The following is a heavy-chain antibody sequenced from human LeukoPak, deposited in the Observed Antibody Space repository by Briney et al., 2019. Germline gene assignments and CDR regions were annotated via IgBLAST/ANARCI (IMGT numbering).Heavy chain of an antibody. V-gene: IGHV3-30*03. CDR3: ARDREPDAFDI. CDR1: GFTFSSYG. Sequence: GGSLRLSCAASGFTFSSYGMHWVRQAPGKGLEWVAVISYDGSNKYYADSVKGRFTISRDNAKNSLFLQMNSLRAEDTGVYYCARDREPDAFDIWGQGTMVTVSS. CDR2: ISYDGSNK. J-gene: IGHJ3*02.